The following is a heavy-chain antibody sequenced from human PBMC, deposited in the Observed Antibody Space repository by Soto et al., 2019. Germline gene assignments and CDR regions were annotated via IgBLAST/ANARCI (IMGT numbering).Heavy chain of an antibody. CDR3: AKGMYYYDSSGYRLFDY. Sequence: GGSLRLSCAASGFTFRNYAMNWVRQAPGKGLEWVSGVSVSGGTTYYADPVKGRFTVSRDNSKITVYLQMNSLRADDTAVYFCAKGMYYYDSSGYRLFDYWGRGTLVTVSS. CDR1: GFTFRNYA. D-gene: IGHD3-22*01. J-gene: IGHJ4*02. V-gene: IGHV3-23*01. CDR2: VSVSGGTT.